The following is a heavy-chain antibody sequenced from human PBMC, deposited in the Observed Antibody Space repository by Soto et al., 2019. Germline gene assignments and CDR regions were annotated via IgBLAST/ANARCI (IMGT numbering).Heavy chain of an antibody. V-gene: IGHV4-59*01. CDR2: VYHTGDT. CDR3: AREQYNWKL. J-gene: IGHJ4*02. CDR1: GVSITNYY. Sequence: SETLSLTCSVSGVSITNYYWTWIRLPPGKGLEWIGYVYHTGDTFYNPSLKSRVTISLDTPKNQVSLSLRSVTAADTAVYYCAREQYNWKLWGQGTLVTVSS. D-gene: IGHD1-20*01.